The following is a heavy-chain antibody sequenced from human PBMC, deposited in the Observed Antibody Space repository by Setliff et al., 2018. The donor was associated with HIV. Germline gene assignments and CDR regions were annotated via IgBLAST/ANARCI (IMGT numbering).Heavy chain of an antibody. D-gene: IGHD6-13*01. CDR2: IIPILNVA. CDR1: RGTFTTYA. V-gene: IGHV1-69*10. CDR3: ARVLKGYSSSYEAFDI. J-gene: IGHJ3*02. Sequence: SVKVSCKTSRGTFTTYAFSWVRQTPGQGLEWMGGIIPILNVAKYPQKFHGRVTITADKSTSTVYMELSSLRSEDTAMYYCARVLKGYSSSYEAFDIWGQGTKVTVSS.